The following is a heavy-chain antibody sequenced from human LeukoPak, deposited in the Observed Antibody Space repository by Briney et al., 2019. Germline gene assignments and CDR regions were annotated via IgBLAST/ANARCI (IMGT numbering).Heavy chain of an antibody. J-gene: IGHJ4*02. CDR2: IYSGGST. V-gene: IGHV3-66*01. D-gene: IGHD4-17*01. CDR3: AKCSPITVTVDC. Sequence: GGSLRLSCAASGFTVSRNYMSWVRQAPGKGLEWVSVIYSGGSTYYADSVKGRFTISRDNSKNTLYLQMNSLRAEDTAVYYCAKCSPITVTVDCWGQGTLVTVSS. CDR1: GFTVSRNY.